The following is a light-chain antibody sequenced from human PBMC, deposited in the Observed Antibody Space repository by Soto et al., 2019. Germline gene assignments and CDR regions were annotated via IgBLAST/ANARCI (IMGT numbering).Light chain of an antibody. J-gene: IGLJ3*02. CDR1: SSDVGYYDY. CDR2: EVT. CDR3: SSYTSSSTPWV. V-gene: IGLV2-8*01. Sequence: QSALTQPPSASGFPGQSVTISCTGTSSDVGYYDYVSWYQQHPGKAPKLVIYEVTKRPSGVPDRVSASKSGNTASLTVSGLRAEDEADYYCSSYTSSSTPWVFGGGTKLTVL.